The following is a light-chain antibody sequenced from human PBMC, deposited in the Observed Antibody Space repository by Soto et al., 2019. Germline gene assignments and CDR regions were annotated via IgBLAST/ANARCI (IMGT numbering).Light chain of an antibody. Sequence: VLTQPPSASGTPGQRVTISCSGSSSNIGSNYVYWYQQLPGTAPKLLIYRNNQRPSGVPDRFSGSKSGTSASLAISGLRSEDEADYYCAAWDDSLSAVVFGGGTKVTVL. CDR2: RNN. J-gene: IGLJ2*01. CDR1: SSNIGSNY. CDR3: AAWDDSLSAVV. V-gene: IGLV1-47*01.